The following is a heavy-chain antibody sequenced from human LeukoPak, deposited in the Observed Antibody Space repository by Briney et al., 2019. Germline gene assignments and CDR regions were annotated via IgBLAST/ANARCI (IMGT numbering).Heavy chain of an antibody. D-gene: IGHD4-17*01. J-gene: IGHJ3*02. CDR2: MYYSGST. V-gene: IGHV4-30-4*01. CDR1: GGSVSSGDYY. Sequence: SQTLSLTCTVSGGSVSSGDYYWSWIRQPPGKGLEWIGYMYYSGSTYYNPSLKSRVTISVDTSKNQFSLRLSSVTAADTAVYYCARVAHDYGDFEGENAFDIWGQGTMVTVSS. CDR3: ARVAHDYGDFEGENAFDI.